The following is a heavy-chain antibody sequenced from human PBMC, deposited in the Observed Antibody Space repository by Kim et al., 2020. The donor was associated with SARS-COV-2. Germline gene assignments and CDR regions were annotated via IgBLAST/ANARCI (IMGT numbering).Heavy chain of an antibody. V-gene: IGHV3-21*01. J-gene: IGHJ4*02. D-gene: IGHD6-19*01. CDR3: ARTRDSGWSYFDY. Sequence: YADSWQGRLTLSRDNAKNSLYLKMNSLRAEDTAVYYCARTRDSGWSYFDYWGQGTLVTVSS.